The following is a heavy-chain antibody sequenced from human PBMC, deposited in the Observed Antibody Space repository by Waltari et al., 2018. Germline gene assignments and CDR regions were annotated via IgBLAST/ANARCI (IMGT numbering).Heavy chain of an antibody. CDR1: GFTFSSYS. D-gene: IGHD7-27*01. CDR3: AKDPGAGLDY. Sequence: EVQLVESGGGLVKPGGSLRLSCAASGFTFSSYSMNWVRQAPGKGLEWVSVIYSGGSTYYADSVKGRFTISRDNSKNTLYLQMNSLRAEDTAVYYCAKDPGAGLDYWGQGTLVTVSS. J-gene: IGHJ4*02. V-gene: IGHV3-23*03. CDR2: IYSGGST.